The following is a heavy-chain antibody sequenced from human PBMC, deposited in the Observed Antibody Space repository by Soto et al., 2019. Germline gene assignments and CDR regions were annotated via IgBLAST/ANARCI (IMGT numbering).Heavy chain of an antibody. CDR1: GFSLSTGGMG. D-gene: IGHD2-21*02. V-gene: IGHV2-5*02. J-gene: IGHJ6*02. CDR3: VHSRCGGDCLRSYASHYYYGMDV. Sequence: QITLKESGPPLVKPTQTLTLTCTFSGFSLSTGGMGVGWIRQPPGKALEWLALIYWDDDKRYSPSLKNRLTITKDTSKNQVVLTMTNMDPVDTGTYYCVHSRCGGDCLRSYASHYYYGMDVWGQGTTVTVSS. CDR2: IYWDDDK.